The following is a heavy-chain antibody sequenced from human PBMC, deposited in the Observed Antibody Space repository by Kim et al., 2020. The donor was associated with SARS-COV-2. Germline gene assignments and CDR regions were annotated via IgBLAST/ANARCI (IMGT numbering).Heavy chain of an antibody. CDR3: ARLEPYSSTWPFHI. Sequence: YNPSLKSRVTMSVDTSKNQFSLKLKSVAAADTAVYYCARLEPYSSTWPFHIWGQGTLVTVSS. J-gene: IGHJ4*02. V-gene: IGHV4-34*01. D-gene: IGHD2-2*01.